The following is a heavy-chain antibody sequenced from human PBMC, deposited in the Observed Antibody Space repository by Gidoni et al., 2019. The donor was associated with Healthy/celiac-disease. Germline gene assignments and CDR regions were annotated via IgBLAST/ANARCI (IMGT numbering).Heavy chain of an antibody. D-gene: IGHD3-10*01. CDR1: GFTFSNYA. V-gene: IGHV3-30-3*01. Sequence: QVQLVESGGGVVQPGRSLRHSCAASGFTFSNYARHWVRQAPGKGLEWVAVISYDGSNKYYAESVKRRFTISRDNSKNTLYLQMSGLRAEDTAVYYCARELTPYYYGSGSYSVWGQGTLVTVSS. CDR3: ARELTPYYYGSGSYSV. J-gene: IGHJ4*02. CDR2: ISYDGSNK.